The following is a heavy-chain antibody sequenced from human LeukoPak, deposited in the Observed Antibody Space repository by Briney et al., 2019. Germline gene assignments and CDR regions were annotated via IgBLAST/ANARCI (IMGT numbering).Heavy chain of an antibody. J-gene: IGHJ4*02. Sequence: PSETLSLTCTVSGGSISSYYWSWIRQPAGKGLEWIGRIYASGSTNYNASLKSRVSMSVDTSKNQFSLKLSSVTAADTAVFYCARENSGSYREFDYWGQGTLVAVSS. CDR1: GGSISSYY. V-gene: IGHV4-4*07. CDR3: ARENSGSYREFDY. D-gene: IGHD1-26*01. CDR2: IYASGST.